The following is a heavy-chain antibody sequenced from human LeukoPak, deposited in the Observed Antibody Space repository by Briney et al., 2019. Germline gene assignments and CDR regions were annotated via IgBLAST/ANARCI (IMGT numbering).Heavy chain of an antibody. CDR2: ISSSSSYI. V-gene: IGHV3-21*01. CDR1: GFTFSSYS. Sequence: GGSLRLSCAASGFTFSSYSMNWVRQAPGKGLEWVSSISSSSSYIYYAASVKGRFTISRDNAKSSLYLQMNSLRAEDTAVYYCAGGGYYYDRSGYYSDWGQGTLVTVSS. CDR3: AGGGYYYDRSGYYSD. J-gene: IGHJ4*02. D-gene: IGHD3-22*01.